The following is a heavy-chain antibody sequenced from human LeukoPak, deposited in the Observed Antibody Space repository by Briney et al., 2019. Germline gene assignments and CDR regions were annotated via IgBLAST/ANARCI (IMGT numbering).Heavy chain of an antibody. V-gene: IGHV4-59*01. J-gene: IGHJ4*02. CDR2: IYYSGST. CDR3: ARGTSTVTTSIDY. D-gene: IGHD4-17*01. CDR1: GGSISSYY. Sequence: PSETLSLTCTVSGGSISSYYWSWIRQPPGKGLELIGYIYYSGSTNYNPSLKSRVTISVDTSKNQFSLKLSSVTAADTAVYYCARGTSTVTTSIDYWGQGTLVTVSS.